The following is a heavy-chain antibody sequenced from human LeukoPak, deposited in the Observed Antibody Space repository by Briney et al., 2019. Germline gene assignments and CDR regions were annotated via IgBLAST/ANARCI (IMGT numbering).Heavy chain of an antibody. Sequence: GSVKVSCKASGYTFSNYGISWVRQATGRGLEWMGWISGQTGKTKQAQKFQGRITLTTDSATNTAYMELRSLTSDDTAVYYCARTLAAAVGPGDYWGQGTLVTVSS. V-gene: IGHV1-18*01. CDR1: GYTFSNYG. CDR3: ARTLAAAVGPGDY. J-gene: IGHJ4*02. CDR2: ISGQTGKT. D-gene: IGHD6-13*01.